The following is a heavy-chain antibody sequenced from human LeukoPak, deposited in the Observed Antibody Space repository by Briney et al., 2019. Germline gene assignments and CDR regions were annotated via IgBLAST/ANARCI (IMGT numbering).Heavy chain of an antibody. CDR2: IYTSGST. D-gene: IGHD1-7*01. J-gene: IGHJ5*02. CDR3: ARGEGGITGTTGFDP. CDR1: GGSISSYC. Sequence: KPSETLSLTCTVAGGSISSYCWSWIRQPAGKGLEWIGRIYTSGSTNYNPSLKSRVTMSVDTSKNQLSLKLSSVTAADTAVYYCARGEGGITGTTGFDPWGQGTLVTVSS. V-gene: IGHV4-4*07.